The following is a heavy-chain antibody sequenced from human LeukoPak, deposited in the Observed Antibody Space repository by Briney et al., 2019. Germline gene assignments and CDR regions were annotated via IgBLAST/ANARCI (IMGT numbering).Heavy chain of an antibody. CDR2: MYYSGST. D-gene: IGHD2-21*02. J-gene: IGHJ4*02. V-gene: IGHV4-59*01. CDR3: ARWWSCGGDCYLLDY. CDR1: GGSISGYY. Sequence: SETLSLTCTVSGGSISGYYWSWIRQPPGKGLEWIGHMYYSGSTTYSPSLNSRVTISLDTSKNQFSLKLGSVTAADTAVYYCARWWSCGGDCYLLDYWGQGTLVTVSS.